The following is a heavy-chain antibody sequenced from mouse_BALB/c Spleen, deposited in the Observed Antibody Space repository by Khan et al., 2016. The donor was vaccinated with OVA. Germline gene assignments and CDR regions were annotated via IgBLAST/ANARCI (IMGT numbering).Heavy chain of an antibody. D-gene: IGHD1-1*01. J-gene: IGHJ2*01. Sequence: VQLKQSGPELVKPGASVKISCKASGYSFTGYFMNWVMQSHGKSLEWIGRINPHIGETFYNQKFKGKATLTVDESSSPAHMELRSLTSEDSAVYYGARIYRSDFDYWGQGTTLTVSS. CDR1: GYSFTGYF. V-gene: IGHV1-20*01. CDR2: INPHIGET. CDR3: ARIYRSDFDY.